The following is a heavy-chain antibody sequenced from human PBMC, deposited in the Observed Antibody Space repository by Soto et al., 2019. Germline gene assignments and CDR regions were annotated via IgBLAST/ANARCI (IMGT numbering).Heavy chain of an antibody. D-gene: IGHD5-18*01. CDR1: GYTFTGYY. V-gene: IGHV1-2*02. J-gene: IGHJ6*02. Sequence: ASVKVSCKASGYTFTGYYMHWVRQAPGQGLEWMGWINPNSGGTNYAQKFQGRVTMTRDTSISTAYMELSRLRSDDTAVYYCARNPGRGYSYGYVYGMDVWGQGTTVPVSS. CDR2: INPNSGGT. CDR3: ARNPGRGYSYGYVYGMDV.